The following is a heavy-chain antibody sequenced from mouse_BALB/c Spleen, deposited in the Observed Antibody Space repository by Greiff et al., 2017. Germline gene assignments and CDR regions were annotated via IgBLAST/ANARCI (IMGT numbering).Heavy chain of an antibody. CDR2: IWGGGST. D-gene: IGHD4-1*01. V-gene: IGHV2-6-4*01. CDR3: ARISNLYYFDY. J-gene: IGHJ2*01. CDR1: GFSLSRYS. Sequence: VQVVESGPGLVAPSQSLSITCTVSGFSLSRYSVHWVRQPPGKGLEWLGMIWGGGSTDYNYALKSRLSTSKDNAKSQVFLKMNSLQTDDTAMYYCARISNLYYFDYWGQGTTLTVSS.